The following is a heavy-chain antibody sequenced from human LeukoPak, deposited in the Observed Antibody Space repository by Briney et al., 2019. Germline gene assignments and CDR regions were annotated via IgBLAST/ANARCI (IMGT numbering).Heavy chain of an antibody. Sequence: PGGTLRLSCAASGFTFSSYWMSWVRQAPGKGLEWVANIKQDGSEKYYVASVKGRFTLSRHNAKNSMYLKMNRLRAQDTAVYYCAREGPYCSSTSCHPYCYGMDGWGQATKV. CDR2: IKQDGSEK. V-gene: IGHV3-7*01. CDR3: AREGPYCSSTSCHPYCYGMDG. D-gene: IGHD2-2*01. J-gene: IGHJ6*01. CDR1: GFTFSSYW.